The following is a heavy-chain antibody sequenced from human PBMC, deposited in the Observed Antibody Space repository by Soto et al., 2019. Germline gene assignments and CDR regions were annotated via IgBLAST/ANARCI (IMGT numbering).Heavy chain of an antibody. V-gene: IGHV3-49*04. Sequence: LRLSFTASGXTFGDYAINWVRQVPGKGLEWLGFIRNDIYDETTEYAASVKGRIIISRDDSKSMAYLQMDSLKTEDTGVYYCTRGRDGYNPYYFLYWGQGALVTVSS. D-gene: IGHD5-12*01. CDR3: TRGRDGYNPYYFLY. CDR2: IRNDIYDETT. J-gene: IGHJ4*02. CDR1: GXTFGDYA.